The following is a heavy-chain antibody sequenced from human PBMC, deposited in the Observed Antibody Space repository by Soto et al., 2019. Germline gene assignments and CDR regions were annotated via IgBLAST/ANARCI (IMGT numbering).Heavy chain of an antibody. CDR3: ARSPEAIWELRTTGFDP. J-gene: IGHJ5*02. CDR2: ISAYNGNT. Sequence: QVQLVQSGAEVKKPGASVKVSCKASGYTFTSYGISWVRQAPGQGLEWMGWISAYNGNTNYAQKLQGRVTMTTDTSTSTAYMELRSLRSDATAVYYCARSPEAIWELRTTGFDPWGQGTLVTVSS. V-gene: IGHV1-18*01. D-gene: IGHD1-26*01. CDR1: GYTFTSYG.